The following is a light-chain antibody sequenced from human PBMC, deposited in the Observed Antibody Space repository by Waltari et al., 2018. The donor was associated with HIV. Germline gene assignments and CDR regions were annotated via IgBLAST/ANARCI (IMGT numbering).Light chain of an antibody. CDR2: GNN. CDR1: SSNIGAGYD. V-gene: IGLV1-40*01. J-gene: IGLJ2*01. CDR3: QSYDRTLSVI. Sequence: QSVLTQPPSVSGAPGQRVTISCTGSSSNIGAGYDVHWYQQLPGPAPKLLIYGNNNRPSGCPVRFSGSKSGASASLAITGLQAGDEADYYCQSYDRTLSVIFGGGTKLTVL.